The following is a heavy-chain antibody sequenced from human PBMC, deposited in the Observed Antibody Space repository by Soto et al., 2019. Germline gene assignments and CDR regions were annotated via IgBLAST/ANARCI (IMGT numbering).Heavy chain of an antibody. Sequence: PGESLKISCKGSGYSFTSYWIGWVRQMPGKGLEWMGIIYPGDSDTRYSPSFQGQVTISADKSISTAYRQWSSLKASDTAMYYCARLDDYDYVWGSSNWFDPWGQGTLVTVSS. CDR3: ARLDDYDYVWGSSNWFDP. CDR1: GYSFTSYW. J-gene: IGHJ5*02. D-gene: IGHD3-16*01. CDR2: IYPGDSDT. V-gene: IGHV5-51*01.